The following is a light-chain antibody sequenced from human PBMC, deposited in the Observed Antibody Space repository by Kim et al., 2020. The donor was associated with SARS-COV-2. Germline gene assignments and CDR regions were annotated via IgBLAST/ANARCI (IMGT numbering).Light chain of an antibody. V-gene: IGLV3-1*01. CDR2: RDT. CDR1: KLGEKY. Sequence: SYELTQPPSVSVSPGQTANITCSGDKLGEKYASWYQQRPGQSPVLVIYRDTKRPSGTPERFSGSNSGNTATLTISGTQAMDEADYHCQAWDSSTVVFGGGTQLTVL. J-gene: IGLJ2*01. CDR3: QAWDSSTVV.